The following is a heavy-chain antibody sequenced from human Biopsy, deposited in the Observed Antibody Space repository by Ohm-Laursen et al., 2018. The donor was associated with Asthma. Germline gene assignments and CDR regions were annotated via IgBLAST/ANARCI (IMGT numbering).Heavy chain of an antibody. CDR3: ARGDSSCWWHYYFDY. J-gene: IGHJ4*02. CDR2: INGKSNSI. CDR1: GFTFSDYY. Sequence: SLRLSCAASGFTFSDYYMSWIRQAPGKGLEWVSYINGKSNSIEYADSVKGRFTISRDNDKNSLYLQMNSLRAEDTAAYYCARGDSSCWWHYYFDYWGQGTLVTVSS. D-gene: IGHD6-19*01. V-gene: IGHV3-11*01.